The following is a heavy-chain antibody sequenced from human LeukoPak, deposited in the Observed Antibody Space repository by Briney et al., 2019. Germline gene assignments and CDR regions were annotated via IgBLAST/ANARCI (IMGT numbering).Heavy chain of an antibody. CDR2: IRYDGSNK. CDR1: GFTFSSYG. Sequence: PGGSLRLSCAASGFTFSSYGMHWVRQAPGKGLEWVAFIRYDGSNKYYADSVKGRFTISRDNSKNTLYLQMNSLRAEDTAVYYCAKAEGYYDSSGLFDYWGQGTLVTVPS. V-gene: IGHV3-30*02. J-gene: IGHJ4*02. CDR3: AKAEGYYDSSGLFDY. D-gene: IGHD3-22*01.